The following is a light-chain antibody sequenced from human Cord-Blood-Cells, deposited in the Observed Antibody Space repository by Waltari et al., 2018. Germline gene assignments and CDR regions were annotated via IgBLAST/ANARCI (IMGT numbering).Light chain of an antibody. CDR1: QDISNY. J-gene: IGKJ4*01. CDR2: DAS. Sequence: DIQMTQSQSSLSASVGDRVTITCQTSQDISNYLNWYQQKPGKAPKLLIYDASNLETGVASMFSGSRSGTDFTFTISSLQPEDIATYYCQQYDNLPTFGGGTKVEIK. CDR3: QQYDNLPT. V-gene: IGKV1-33*01.